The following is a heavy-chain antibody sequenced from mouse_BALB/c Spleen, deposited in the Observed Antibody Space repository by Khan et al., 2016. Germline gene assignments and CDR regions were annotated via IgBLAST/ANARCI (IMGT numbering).Heavy chain of an antibody. D-gene: IGHD2-1*01. Sequence: QIQLVQSGPELKKPGETVKISCKASGYTFTNYGMNWVKQAPGKGLKWMGWINTYTGEPTYADDFKGRFAFSLETSASTAYLQINNLKNEDTATYFCAREVYGNYDAMNYWGQGTSVTVSS. CDR3: AREVYGNYDAMNY. V-gene: IGHV9-3-1*01. CDR1: GYTFTNYG. J-gene: IGHJ4*01. CDR2: INTYTGEP.